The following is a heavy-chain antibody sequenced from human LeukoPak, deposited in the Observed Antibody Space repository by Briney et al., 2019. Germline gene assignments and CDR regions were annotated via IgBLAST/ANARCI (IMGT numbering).Heavy chain of an antibody. CDR3: ARGGTFASDY. CDR1: GFTFSTFW. J-gene: IGHJ4*02. D-gene: IGHD1-1*01. Sequence: PGGSLRLSCAASGFTFSTFWMSWVRQAPGKGLEWVAYISGGGSAIYYVDSVKGRFTVSRDNAKNSLYLQMNSLRAEDTAVYYCARGGTFASDYWGQGTLVTVSS. V-gene: IGHV3-7*01. CDR2: ISGGGSAI.